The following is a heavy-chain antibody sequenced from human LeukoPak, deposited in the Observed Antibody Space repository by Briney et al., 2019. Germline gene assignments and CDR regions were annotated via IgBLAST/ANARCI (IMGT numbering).Heavy chain of an antibody. CDR1: GGSFSGYY. V-gene: IGHV4-34*01. Sequence: PSETLSLTCAVYGGSFSGYYWSWIRQPPGKGLDWIGEINHSGSTNYNPSLKSRVTISVDTSKNQFSLKLSSVTTADTAVYYCARVALDILTGYYNVMAKDAFDIWGQGTMVTVSS. CDR3: ARVALDILTGYYNVMAKDAFDI. CDR2: INHSGST. J-gene: IGHJ3*02. D-gene: IGHD3-9*01.